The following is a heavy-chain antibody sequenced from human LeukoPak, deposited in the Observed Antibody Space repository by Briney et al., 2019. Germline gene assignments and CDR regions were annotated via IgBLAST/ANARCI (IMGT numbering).Heavy chain of an antibody. CDR3: ARDPGYSSSWYLGYFDY. Sequence: GGSLRLSCAASGFTFSSYAMHWVRQAPGKGLEWVAVISYDGSNKYYADSVKGRFTISRDNSKNTLYLQMNSLRAEDTAVYYCARDPGYSSSWYLGYFDYWGQGTLVTVSS. V-gene: IGHV3-30-3*01. CDR2: ISYDGSNK. CDR1: GFTFSSYA. J-gene: IGHJ4*02. D-gene: IGHD6-13*01.